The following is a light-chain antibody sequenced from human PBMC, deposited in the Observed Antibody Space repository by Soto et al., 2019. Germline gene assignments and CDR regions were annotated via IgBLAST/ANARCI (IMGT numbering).Light chain of an antibody. CDR1: QSISTS. J-gene: IGKJ1*01. CDR2: AAS. Sequence: DIQMTQSPSSLSASVGDRVTVTCRASQSISTSLNWYQQKPGKAPTLLIFAASNLQSAVPSRFSGGGSGTDFTLTITSLQPEDVATYFCQQSYSTPWTFGQGTKVDIK. CDR3: QQSYSTPWT. V-gene: IGKV1-39*01.